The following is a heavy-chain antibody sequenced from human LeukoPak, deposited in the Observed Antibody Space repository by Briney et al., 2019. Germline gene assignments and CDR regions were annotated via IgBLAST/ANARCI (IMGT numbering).Heavy chain of an antibody. CDR1: GYTFTSYA. J-gene: IGHJ5*02. D-gene: IGHD3-3*01. CDR3: ARLSDKNYDFWSGYPLFDP. CDR2: INAGNGNT. V-gene: IGHV1-3*01. Sequence: ASVKVSCKASGYTFTSYAMHWVRQAPGQRLEWMGWINAGNGNTKYSQKFQGRVTITRDTSASTAYMELSSLRSEDTAVYYCARLSDKNYDFWSGYPLFDPWGQGTLVTVSS.